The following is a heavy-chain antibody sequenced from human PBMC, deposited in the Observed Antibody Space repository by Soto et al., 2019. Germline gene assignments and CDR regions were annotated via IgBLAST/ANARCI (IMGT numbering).Heavy chain of an antibody. CDR3: ARPYGSGSYAFDY. D-gene: IGHD3-10*01. J-gene: IGHJ4*02. Sequence: QVQLVQSGAEVKKPGSSVKASRKASGGSFSSYAISWVRQAPGQGLEWMGGIIPIFGTANYAQKFQGRVTNTADESTSKAYMELSSLRSEDTAVYYGARPYGSGSYAFDYWGQGTLVTVSS. CDR2: IIPIFGTA. CDR1: GGSFSSYA. V-gene: IGHV1-69*01.